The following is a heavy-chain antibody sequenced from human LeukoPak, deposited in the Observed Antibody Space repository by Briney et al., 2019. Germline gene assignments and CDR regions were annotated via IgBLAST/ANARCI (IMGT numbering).Heavy chain of an antibody. Sequence: GGSVRLSCEASGFNFSTNGMHWVRQAPGKGLEWVSLIWFDGSKNLYADSVKGRFTGSRDNSKNTMYLPMNSLRVEDTAIYCARVVSYYGSAYHLLDLWGRGTLV. CDR1: GFNFSTNG. CDR2: IWFDGSKN. CDR3: ARVVSYYGSAYHLLDL. J-gene: IGHJ2*01. D-gene: IGHD3-10*01. V-gene: IGHV3-33*01.